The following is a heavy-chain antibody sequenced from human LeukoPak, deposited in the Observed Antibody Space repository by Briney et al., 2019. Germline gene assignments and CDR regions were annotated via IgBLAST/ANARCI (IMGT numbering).Heavy chain of an antibody. Sequence: GGSLRLSCAASGFTVSSNYMSWVRQAPGKGLEWVSAISGSGGSTYYADSVKGRFTISRDNSKNTLYLQMNSLRAEDTAVYYCAKAWFGELLLLYYWGQGTLVTVSS. CDR2: ISGSGGST. J-gene: IGHJ4*02. D-gene: IGHD3-10*01. CDR1: GFTVSSNY. CDR3: AKAWFGELLLLYY. V-gene: IGHV3-23*01.